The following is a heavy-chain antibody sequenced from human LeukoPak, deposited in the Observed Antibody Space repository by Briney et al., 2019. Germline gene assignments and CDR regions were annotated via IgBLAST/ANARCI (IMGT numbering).Heavy chain of an antibody. Sequence: ASGTLSLTCSVSGGSISSSNWWRWVSRPPGKGLEWIGEIYQSGSTNYNPPLKCRVTMSVDKSRNLFPLSLTSVTAADTAVYYCARGEQYGSGTVQFDYWGQGTLVTVSS. CDR3: ARGEQYGSGTVQFDY. CDR1: GGSISSSNW. CDR2: IYQSGST. J-gene: IGHJ4*02. V-gene: IGHV4-4*02. D-gene: IGHD3-10*01.